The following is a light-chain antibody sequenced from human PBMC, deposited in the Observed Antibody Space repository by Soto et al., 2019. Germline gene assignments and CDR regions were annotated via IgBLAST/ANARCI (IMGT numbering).Light chain of an antibody. CDR3: CSYAGRYTYV. V-gene: IGLV2-11*01. CDR2: DVS. J-gene: IGLJ1*01. CDR1: SSDVGGYNY. Sequence: QSALTQPASVSGSPGQSIPISCSGTSSDVGGYNYVSWYQQHPGKAPKLMVYDVSKRPSGVPDRLSGSKSGHTASLTISGLQAEDEADYYCCSYAGRYTYVFGTGTKVTVL.